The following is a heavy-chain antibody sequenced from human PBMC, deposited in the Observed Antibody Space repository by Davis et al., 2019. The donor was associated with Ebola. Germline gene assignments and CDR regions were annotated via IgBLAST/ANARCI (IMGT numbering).Heavy chain of an antibody. CDR1: GLTFDDYA. Sequence: PGGSLRLSCATSGLTFDDYAMNWVRQAPGKGLEWVGLIRSKSYTGTTEYAASVKGRFTISRDDSNNIAYLQMNNLKTEDTAVYYCTNFYYDNSGYSTVYWGQGTLVTVSS. CDR2: IRSKSYTGTT. J-gene: IGHJ4*02. V-gene: IGHV3-49*04. CDR3: TNFYYDNSGYSTVY. D-gene: IGHD3-22*01.